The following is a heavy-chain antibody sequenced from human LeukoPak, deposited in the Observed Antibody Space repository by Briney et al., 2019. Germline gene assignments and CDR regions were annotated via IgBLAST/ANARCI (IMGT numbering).Heavy chain of an antibody. CDR1: GGTFSIYA. Sequence: GASVKVSCKASGGTFSIYAISWVRQAPGQGLEWMGGIIPIFGTANYAQKFQGRVTITADESTSTAYMELSSLRSEDTAVYYCASDGRYDSSGYSDYWGQGTLVTVSS. CDR3: ASDGRYDSSGYSDY. CDR2: IIPIFGTA. J-gene: IGHJ4*02. D-gene: IGHD3-22*01. V-gene: IGHV1-69*13.